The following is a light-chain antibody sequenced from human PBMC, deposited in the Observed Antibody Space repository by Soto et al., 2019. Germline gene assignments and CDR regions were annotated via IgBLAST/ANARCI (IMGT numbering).Light chain of an antibody. J-gene: IGLJ1*01. Sequence: QPVLAQPPSATGDPGQRVTMPCSGSSSKIGSNTVNWYQQLPGTAPKLLIYSNNQRPSGVPDRFSGSKSGTSASLAISGLQSEDVADYYCAAWDDSLTVHVFGTRTEVTDL. CDR2: SNN. V-gene: IGLV1-44*01. CDR1: SSKIGSNT. CDR3: AAWDDSLTVHV.